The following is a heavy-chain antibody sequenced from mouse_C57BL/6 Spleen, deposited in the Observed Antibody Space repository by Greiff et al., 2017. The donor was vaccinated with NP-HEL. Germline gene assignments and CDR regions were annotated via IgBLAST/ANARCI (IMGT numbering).Heavy chain of an antibody. CDR1: GFSLSTSGMG. Sequence: QVTLKECGPGILQSSQTLSLTCSFSGFSLSTSGMGVSWIRQPSGKGLEWLAHIYWDDDKRYNPSLKSRLTISKDTSRNQVFLKITSVDTADTATYYCARRDNWDYFDYWGQGTTLTVSS. J-gene: IGHJ2*01. V-gene: IGHV8-12*01. D-gene: IGHD4-1*01. CDR2: IYWDDDK. CDR3: ARRDNWDYFDY.